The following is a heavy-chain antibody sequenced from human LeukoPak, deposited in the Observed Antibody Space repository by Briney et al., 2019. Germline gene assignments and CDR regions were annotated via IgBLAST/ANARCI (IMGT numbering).Heavy chain of an antibody. J-gene: IGHJ4*02. V-gene: IGHV1-69*13. Sequence: SVKVSCKTSGGTFSSYAISWVRQAPGQGLEWMGGIIPIFGTTNYAQKFQGRVTITADESTSTAYMELSSLRSEDTAVYYCARGRGRATIFGLDYWGQGTLVTVSS. D-gene: IGHD5-24*01. CDR3: ARGRGRATIFGLDY. CDR1: GGTFSSYA. CDR2: IIPIFGTT.